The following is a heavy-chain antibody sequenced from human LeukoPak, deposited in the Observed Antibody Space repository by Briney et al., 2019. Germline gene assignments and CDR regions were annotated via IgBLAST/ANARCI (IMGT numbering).Heavy chain of an antibody. V-gene: IGHV3-30-3*01. Sequence: GGSLRLSCAASGFTFSSYAIHWVRQAPGKGLEWVAVISYDGSNKYYSDSVKGRFTISRDNSKKTLYLQMNSLRTEDTAVYYCARVGSGMVRENPDYYYYGMDVWGQGTTVTVSS. CDR3: ARVGSGMVRENPDYYYYGMDV. CDR1: GFTFSSYA. D-gene: IGHD3-10*01. CDR2: ISYDGSNK. J-gene: IGHJ6*02.